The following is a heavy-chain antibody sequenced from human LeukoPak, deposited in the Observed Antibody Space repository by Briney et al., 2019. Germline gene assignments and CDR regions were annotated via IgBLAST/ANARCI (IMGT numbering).Heavy chain of an antibody. J-gene: IGHJ5*02. CDR2: ISYDGSNK. CDR1: GFIFSNYG. CDR3: ASRSINWYRGNNWFDP. Sequence: GGSLRLSCAASGFIFSNYGMHWVRQAPGKGLEWVAVISYDGSNKYYGDSVKGRFTISRDNSKNTLYLQVNSLRVEDTAVYYCASRSINWYRGNNWFDPWGQGTLVTVSS. V-gene: IGHV3-30*03. D-gene: IGHD6-13*01.